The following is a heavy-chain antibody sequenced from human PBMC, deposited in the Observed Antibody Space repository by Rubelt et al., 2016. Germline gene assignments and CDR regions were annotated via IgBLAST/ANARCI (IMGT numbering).Heavy chain of an antibody. CDR2: IHDSGTA. CDR1: GGSISDYY. V-gene: IGHV4-59*08. J-gene: IGHJ5*02. D-gene: IGHD1-1*01. CDR3: ARLRWNDFWFDP. Sequence: QVQLQESGPGLVKPSETLSLTCTVSGGSISDYYWSWIRQPPGEGLEWIGYIHDSGTANYNPSLKSRTTMSVETSKNQFSLKLRSVTAADTAVYYCARLRWNDFWFDPWGQGTLVTVSS.